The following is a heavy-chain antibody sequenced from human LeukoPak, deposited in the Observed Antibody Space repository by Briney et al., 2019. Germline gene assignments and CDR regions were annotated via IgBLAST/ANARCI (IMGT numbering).Heavy chain of an antibody. CDR1: GFTFSSYA. J-gene: IGHJ3*02. CDR2: IGAGGTFT. V-gene: IGHV3-23*01. D-gene: IGHD3-10*01. CDR3: AKSYYYGSGDYSLTAFDI. Sequence: GGSLRLSCTASGFTFSSYAMNWVRQAPGKGLEWVSGIGAGGTFTYYTDSVKGRFSISRDSSKNTLNLQMNSLRAEDTAVYYCAKSYYYGSGDYSLTAFDIWGQGTMVTVSS.